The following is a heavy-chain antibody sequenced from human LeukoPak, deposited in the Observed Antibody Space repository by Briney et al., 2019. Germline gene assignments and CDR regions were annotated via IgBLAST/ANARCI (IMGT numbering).Heavy chain of an antibody. J-gene: IGHJ4*02. D-gene: IGHD5-18*01. Sequence: GESLRLSCAASGFTFSRFRMTWVRQPPGKGLEWVANIKQDGSEIQYVDSVKGRFTVSTDNAKNSLYLQMSSLRAEDTAVYYCARAGYSYDTNYFDYWGQGTLVTVSS. CDR1: GFTFSRFR. CDR3: ARAGYSYDTNYFDY. V-gene: IGHV3-7*01. CDR2: IKQDGSEI.